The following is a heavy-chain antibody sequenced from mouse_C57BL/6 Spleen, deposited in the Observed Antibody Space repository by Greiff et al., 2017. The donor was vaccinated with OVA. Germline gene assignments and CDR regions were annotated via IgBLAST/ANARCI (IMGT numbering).Heavy chain of an antibody. D-gene: IGHD1-1*01. CDR1: GFTFSDYG. Sequence: EVKLVESGGGLVQPGGSLKLSCAASGFTFSDYGMAWVRQAPRKGPEWVAFISNLAYSIYYADTVTGRFTISRENAKNTLYLEMSSLRSEDTAMYYCARSALYYYGSSYDWYFDVWGTGTTVTVSS. CDR3: ARSALYYYGSSYDWYFDV. J-gene: IGHJ1*03. CDR2: ISNLAYSI. V-gene: IGHV5-15*01.